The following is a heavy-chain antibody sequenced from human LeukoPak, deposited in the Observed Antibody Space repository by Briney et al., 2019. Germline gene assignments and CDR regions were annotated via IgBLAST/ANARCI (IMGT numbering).Heavy chain of an antibody. CDR1: GGSISDFY. CDR3: ARAGSCRGASCYSFDY. CDR2: IYYSGST. V-gene: IGHV4-59*01. J-gene: IGHJ4*02. Sequence: SETLSLTCTVSGGSISDFYWTWIRQPPGKGLEWIGFIYYSGSTNYNPSLRSRVTMSLDTSKNQFSLKLSSVTAAGTAMYYCARAGSCRGASCYSFDYWGRGTLVAVSS. D-gene: IGHD2-15*01.